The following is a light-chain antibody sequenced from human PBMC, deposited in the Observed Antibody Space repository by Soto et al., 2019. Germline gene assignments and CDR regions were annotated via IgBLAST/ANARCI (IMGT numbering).Light chain of an antibody. CDR1: SRDVGGYNS. CDR2: DVS. Sequence: QSALTQPDSVSGSPGLSIAISCTGTSRDVGGYNSVSWYQQQPGKVPKLMIYDVSNRPSGVSNRFSGSKSGNTASLTISGLQAEDEGDYYCSSYTTGGSCVFGTGTKLTVL. J-gene: IGLJ1*01. CDR3: SSYTTGGSCV. V-gene: IGLV2-14*01.